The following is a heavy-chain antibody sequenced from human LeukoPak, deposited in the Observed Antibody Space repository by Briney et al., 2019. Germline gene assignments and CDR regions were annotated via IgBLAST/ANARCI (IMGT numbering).Heavy chain of an antibody. V-gene: IGHV4-30-4*08. Sequence: PSETLSLTCTVSGGSISSSSFFWGWIRQPPGKGLEWIGYIYYSGSTYYNPSLKSRVTISVDTSKNQFSLKLSSVTAADTAVYYCVVTPSVWGQGTLVTVSS. D-gene: IGHD4-23*01. J-gene: IGHJ4*02. CDR2: IYYSGST. CDR1: GGSISSSSFF. CDR3: VVTPSV.